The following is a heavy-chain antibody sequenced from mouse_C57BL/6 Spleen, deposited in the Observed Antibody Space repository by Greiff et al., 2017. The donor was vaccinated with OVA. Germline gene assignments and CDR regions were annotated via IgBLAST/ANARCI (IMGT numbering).Heavy chain of an antibody. D-gene: IGHD2-4*01. J-gene: IGHJ2*01. CDR3: ARREVYYDYPGDY. V-gene: IGHV1-80*01. CDR1: GYAFSSYW. Sequence: QVQLQQSGAELVKPGASVKISCKASGYAFSSYWMNWVKQRPGKGLEWIGQIYPGDGDTNYNGKFKGKATLTADKSSSTAYMQLSSLTSEDSAVYFCARREVYYDYPGDYWGQGTTLTVSS. CDR2: IYPGDGDT.